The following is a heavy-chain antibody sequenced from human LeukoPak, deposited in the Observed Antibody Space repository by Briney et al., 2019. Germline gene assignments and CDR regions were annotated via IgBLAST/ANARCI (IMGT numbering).Heavy chain of an antibody. CDR2: INHSGST. CDR3: ARPAPNSYGTFDY. CDR1: GGSISSGGYS. Sequence: SETLSLTCAVSGGSISSGGYSWSWIRQPPGKGLEWIGEINHSGSTNYNPSLKSRVTISVDTSKNQFSLKLSSVTAADTAVYYCARPAPNSYGTFDYWGQGTLVTVSS. J-gene: IGHJ4*02. D-gene: IGHD5-18*01. V-gene: IGHV4-34*01.